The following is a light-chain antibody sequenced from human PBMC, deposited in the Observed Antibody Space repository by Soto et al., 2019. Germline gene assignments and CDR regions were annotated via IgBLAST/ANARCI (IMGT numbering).Light chain of an antibody. CDR3: QSYDSSLSVLYV. J-gene: IGLJ1*01. CDR1: SSNIGAGYD. CDR2: GNS. Sequence: QPVLTQPPSVSGAPGQRVTISCTGSSSNIGAGYDVHWYQQLPGTAPKLLIYGNSNRPSGVPDRFSGSKSGTSASLAITGLQAEDEADYYCQSYDSSLSVLYVFGTGTKVT. V-gene: IGLV1-40*01.